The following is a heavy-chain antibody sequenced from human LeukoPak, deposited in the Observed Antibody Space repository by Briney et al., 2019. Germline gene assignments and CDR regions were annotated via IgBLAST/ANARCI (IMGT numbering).Heavy chain of an antibody. CDR3: AKGKTRRIQLWLSWYFDL. CDR1: GFTFSNYW. CDR2: IKQDGSEK. D-gene: IGHD5-18*01. V-gene: IGHV3-7*01. J-gene: IGHJ2*01. Sequence: PGGSLRLSCAASGFTFSNYWMNWLRQVPGKGLEWVADIKQDGSEKYYVDSVKGRFTISRDNAKNSLCLQMNSLRAEDTAMYYCAKGKTRRIQLWLSWYFDLWGRGTLVTVSS.